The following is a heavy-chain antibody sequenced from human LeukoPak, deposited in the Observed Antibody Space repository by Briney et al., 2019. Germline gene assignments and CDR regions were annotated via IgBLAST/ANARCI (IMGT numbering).Heavy chain of an antibody. J-gene: IGHJ4*02. Sequence: GRSLRLSCAASGFTFSSYSMIWVRQAPGKGLEWVSSISTTSSYIYYADSVKGRFTISRDNANNSLFLQMSSMRAEDTAVYYCARDSSDSSGYSEYYFDYWGQGTLVTVSS. CDR1: GFTFSSYS. CDR3: ARDSSDSSGYSEYYFDY. V-gene: IGHV3-21*01. CDR2: ISTTSSYI. D-gene: IGHD3-22*01.